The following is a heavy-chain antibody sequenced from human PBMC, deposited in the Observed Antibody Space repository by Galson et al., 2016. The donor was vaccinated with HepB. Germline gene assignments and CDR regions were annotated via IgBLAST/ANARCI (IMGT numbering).Heavy chain of an antibody. CDR1: GYSFTRNA. J-gene: IGHJ3*02. CDR3: ARAYDFWSGAYFEAFDI. CDR2: INAGNGNT. D-gene: IGHD3-3*01. V-gene: IGHV1-3*01. Sequence: SVKVSCKASGYSFTRNAINWLRQAPGQRPEWMGWINAGNGNTKYSQKFQGRVTITRDTSARTAHVELSSLRSEDTAVYYCARAYDFWSGAYFEAFDIWGQGTMVTVSS.